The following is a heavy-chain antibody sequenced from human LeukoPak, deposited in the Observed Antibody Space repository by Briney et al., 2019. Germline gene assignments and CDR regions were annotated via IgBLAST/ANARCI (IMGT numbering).Heavy chain of an antibody. V-gene: IGHV3-30*02. J-gene: IGHJ6*03. CDR2: IRYDGSNK. D-gene: IGHD3-3*01. CDR1: GFTFSSYG. CDR3: AKVNLGFLEWLYSYYYYMDV. Sequence: GGSLRLSCAASGFTFSSYGMHRVRQAPGKGLEWVAFIRYDGSNKYYADSVKGRFTISRDNSKNTLYLQMNSLRAEDTAVYYCAKVNLGFLEWLYSYYYYMDVWGKGTTVTVSS.